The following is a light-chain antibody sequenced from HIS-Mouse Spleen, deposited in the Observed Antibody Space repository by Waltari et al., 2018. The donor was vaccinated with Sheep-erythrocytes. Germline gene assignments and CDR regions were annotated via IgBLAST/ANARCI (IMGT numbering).Light chain of an antibody. V-gene: IGLV2-23*01. CDR1: SSAVGIYNL. CDR2: EGS. CDR3: CSYAGSSTPWV. Sequence: QSALTQPASVSGSPGQSIPISCPGTSSAVGIYNLVSWYQQHPGKAPKLMIYEGSKRPSGVSNRFSGSKSGNTASLTISGLQAEDEADYYCCSYAGSSTPWVFGGGTKLTVL. J-gene: IGLJ3*02.